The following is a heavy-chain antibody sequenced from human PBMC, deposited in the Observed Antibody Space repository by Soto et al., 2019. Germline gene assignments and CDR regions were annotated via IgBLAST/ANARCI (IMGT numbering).Heavy chain of an antibody. Sequence: QVQLVQSGAEVKKPGASVKVSCKASGYTFTRSGISWVRQAPGQGPEWMGWISSYNGDTNYAQTFQGRVTMTTDTSTSTSYMELRALRSDDTAVYYCASEGVTPYYYFGMDVLGPGTPGTVYS. J-gene: IGHJ6*01. D-gene: IGHD2-21*02. CDR1: GYTFTRSG. CDR3: ASEGVTPYYYFGMDV. V-gene: IGHV1-18*01. CDR2: ISSYNGDT.